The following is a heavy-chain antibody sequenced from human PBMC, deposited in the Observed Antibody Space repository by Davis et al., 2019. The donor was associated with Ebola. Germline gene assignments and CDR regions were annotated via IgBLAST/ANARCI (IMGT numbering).Heavy chain of an antibody. V-gene: IGHV3-48*04. CDR2: ISSSSSTI. CDR3: ARGAYYDSSGNKGAFDY. Sequence: GESLKISCAASGFTFSSYSMNWVRQAPGKGLEWVSYISSSSSTIYYADSVKGRFTISRDNAKNSLYLQMNSLRAEDTAVYYCARGAYYDSSGNKGAFDYWGQGTLVTVSS. CDR1: GFTFSSYS. D-gene: IGHD3-22*01. J-gene: IGHJ4*02.